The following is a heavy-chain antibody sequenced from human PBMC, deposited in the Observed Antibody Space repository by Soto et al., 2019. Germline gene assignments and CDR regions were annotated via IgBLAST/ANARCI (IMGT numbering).Heavy chain of an antibody. Sequence: SVKVSCKAPGGTFSSYAISWVRQAPGQGLEWMGGIIPIFGTANYAQKFQGRVTITADESTSTAYMELSSLRSEDTAVYYCARDSSHDTAIDYWGQGTLVTVSS. V-gene: IGHV1-69*13. CDR2: IIPIFGTA. D-gene: IGHD5-18*01. CDR1: GGTFSSYA. J-gene: IGHJ4*02. CDR3: ARDSSHDTAIDY.